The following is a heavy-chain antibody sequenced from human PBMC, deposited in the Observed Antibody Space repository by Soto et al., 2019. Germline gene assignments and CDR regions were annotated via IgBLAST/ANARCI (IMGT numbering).Heavy chain of an antibody. V-gene: IGHV4-30-2*01. CDR1: GGSISSGGYS. J-gene: IGHJ4*02. D-gene: IGHD2-2*01. Sequence: QLQLQESGSGLVKPSQTLSLTCAVSGGSISSGGYSWSWIRQPPGKGLEWIGYIYHSGSTYYNPALNRRVNRSVHRSKNQFPLKLSSVTAAATAVYYCARANPVYAVVWGQGTLVTVSS. CDR2: IYHSGST. CDR3: ARANPVYAVV.